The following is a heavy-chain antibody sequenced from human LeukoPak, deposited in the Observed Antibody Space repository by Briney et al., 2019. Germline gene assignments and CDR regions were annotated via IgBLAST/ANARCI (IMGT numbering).Heavy chain of an antibody. D-gene: IGHD2-2*01. CDR1: GYSFTTYW. V-gene: IGHV5-51*01. CDR2: IYPGDSDT. CDR3: ARRGRDGTSRYYFDY. J-gene: IGHJ4*02. Sequence: GESLKISCRGSGYSFTTYWIGWVRQMPGKGLEWMGIIYPGDSDTRYSPSFQGQVTMSADKSINTAYLQWSSLKASDTAMYYCARRGRDGTSRYYFDYWGQGTLVAVSS.